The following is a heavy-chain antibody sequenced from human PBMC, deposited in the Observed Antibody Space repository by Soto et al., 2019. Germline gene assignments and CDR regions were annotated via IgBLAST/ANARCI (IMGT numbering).Heavy chain of an antibody. CDR1: GGTFSSYA. CDR2: IIPIFGTA. Sequence: SVKVSCKASGGTFSSYAISWVRQAPGQGLEWMGGIIPIFGTANYAQKFQGRVTITADKSTSTAYMELSSLRSEDTAVYYCAGTNYYDSSGYTYYFDYWGQGTLVTVSS. D-gene: IGHD3-22*01. J-gene: IGHJ4*02. V-gene: IGHV1-69*06. CDR3: AGTNYYDSSGYTYYFDY.